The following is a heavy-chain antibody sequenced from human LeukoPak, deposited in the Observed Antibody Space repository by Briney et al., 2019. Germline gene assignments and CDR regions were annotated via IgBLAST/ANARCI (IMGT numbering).Heavy chain of an antibody. CDR1: GGTFSSYA. J-gene: IGHJ3*02. CDR2: IIPIFGTA. CDR3: ARAIVVVPAARADAFDI. V-gene: IGHV1-69*13. Sequence: SVKVSCKASGGTFSSYAISWVRQAPGQGLEWMGGIIPIFGTANYAQKFQGRVTITADESTSTAYMELSSLRSEDTAVYYCARAIVVVPAARADAFDIWGQGTMVTVSS. D-gene: IGHD2-2*01.